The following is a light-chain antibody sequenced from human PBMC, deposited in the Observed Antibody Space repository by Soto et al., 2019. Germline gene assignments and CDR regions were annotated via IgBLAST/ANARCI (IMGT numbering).Light chain of an antibody. V-gene: IGKV3-15*01. CDR2: GAS. Sequence: IVMTQSSATPSVSPGERATLSCRASQSVGSNLAWYQQKPGQAPRLLIYGASTRATDIPARFSGSGSGTEFALTINSLQSEDSAVYFCQQFNVWHRTFGQGTKVDIK. J-gene: IGKJ1*01. CDR1: QSVGSN. CDR3: QQFNVWHRT.